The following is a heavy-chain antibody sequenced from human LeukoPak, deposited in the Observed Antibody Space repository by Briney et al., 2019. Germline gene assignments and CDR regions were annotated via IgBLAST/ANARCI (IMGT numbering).Heavy chain of an antibody. CDR1: GFTFSSYA. J-gene: IGHJ2*01. D-gene: IGHD2-2*02. CDR2: ISYDGSNK. Sequence: PGGSLRLSCAASGFTFSSYAMHWVRQAPGKGLEWVAVISYDGSNKYYADSVKGRFTISRDNSKNTLYVQMNSLRAEDTAMYYCARNSVPFCSSTSCYIVNRYFDLWGCGTLVTVSS. CDR3: ARNSVPFCSSTSCYIVNRYFDL. V-gene: IGHV3-30-3*01.